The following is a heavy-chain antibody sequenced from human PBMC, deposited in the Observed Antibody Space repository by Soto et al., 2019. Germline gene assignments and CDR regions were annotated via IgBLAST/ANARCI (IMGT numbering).Heavy chain of an antibody. J-gene: IGHJ4*02. CDR3: ARVLADHYYDSSGYSDYFDY. V-gene: IGHV4-31*03. Sequence: QVQLQESGPGLVKPSQTLSLTCTVSGGSISSGGYYWSWIRQHPGKGLEWIGYIYYSGSTYYNPSLKSRVTISVDTSKNQFSLKLSSVTAADTAVYYCARVLADHYYDSSGYSDYFDYWGQGTLVTVSS. D-gene: IGHD3-22*01. CDR1: GGSISSGGYY. CDR2: IYYSGST.